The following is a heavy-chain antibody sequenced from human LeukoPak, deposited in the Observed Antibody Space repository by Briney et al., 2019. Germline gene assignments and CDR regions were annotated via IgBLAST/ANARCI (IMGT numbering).Heavy chain of an antibody. V-gene: IGHV3-21*01. Sequence: GGSLRLSCAASGFTFSSYSVNWVRQAPGKGLEWVSSISSSSSYIYYADSVKGRLTISRDNAKNSLYLQMNSLRAEDTAVYYCAREWAAAGSSAFDIWGQGTMVTVSS. CDR2: ISSSSSYI. J-gene: IGHJ3*02. CDR1: GFTFSSYS. CDR3: AREWAAAGSSAFDI. D-gene: IGHD6-13*01.